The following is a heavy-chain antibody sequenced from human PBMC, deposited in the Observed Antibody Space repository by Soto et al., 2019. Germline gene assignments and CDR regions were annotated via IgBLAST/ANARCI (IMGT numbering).Heavy chain of an antibody. CDR3: ARGNSGSYPRPVAD. V-gene: IGHV4-34*01. D-gene: IGHD1-26*01. CDR2: INHSGST. J-gene: IGHJ4*02. Sequence: SETMSLTCAVYGGSFSGYYWSWIRQPPGKGLEWIGEINHSGSTNYNPSLKSRVTISVDTSKNQFSLKLSSVTAADTAVYYCARGNSGSYPRPVADWGRGTLVTVS. CDR1: GGSFSGYY.